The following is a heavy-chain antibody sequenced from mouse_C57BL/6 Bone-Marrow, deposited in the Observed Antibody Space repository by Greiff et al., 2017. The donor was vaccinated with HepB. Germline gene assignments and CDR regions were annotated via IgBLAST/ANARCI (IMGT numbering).Heavy chain of an antibody. J-gene: IGHJ2*01. CDR1: GYTFTDYY. V-gene: IGHV1-76*01. Sequence: QVQLKESGAELVRPGASVKLSCKASGYTFTDYYINWVKQRPGQGLEWIARIYPGSGNTYYNEKFKGKATLTAEKSSSTAYMQLSSLTSEDSAVYFCAREGEGTGDFDYWGQGTTLTVSS. D-gene: IGHD3-3*01. CDR3: AREGEGTGDFDY. CDR2: IYPGSGNT.